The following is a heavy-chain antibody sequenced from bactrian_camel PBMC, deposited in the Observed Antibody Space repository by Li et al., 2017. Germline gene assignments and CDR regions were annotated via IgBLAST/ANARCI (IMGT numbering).Heavy chain of an antibody. CDR3: AAELRPDYVLQVRNRLRPNGYNR. CDR2: IRSDGHT. J-gene: IGHJ4*01. Sequence: VQLVESGGGSVQAGGSLRLSCTSPRFLFDEQGMGWYRQAPGNECELVSFIRSDGHTHYADSVKGRFTISQDTAKKTAYLQMNTLKPEDSGMNYCAAELRPDYVLQVRNRLRPNGYNRWGRGTQVTVS. CDR1: RFLFDEQG. D-gene: IGHD4*01. V-gene: IGHV3S60*01.